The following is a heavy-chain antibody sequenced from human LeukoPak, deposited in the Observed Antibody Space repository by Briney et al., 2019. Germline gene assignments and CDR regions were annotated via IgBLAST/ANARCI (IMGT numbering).Heavy chain of an antibody. CDR3: ASLAEGPTGVNFDY. CDR1: GGSISSSSYY. CDR2: IYYSGST. Sequence: SETLSLTCTVAGGSISSSSYYWGWIRQPPGKGLEWIGSIYYSGSTYYNPSLKSRVTISVDTSKNQFSLKLSSVIAADTAVYYCASLAEGPTGVNFDYWGQGTLVTVST. D-gene: IGHD1-1*01. J-gene: IGHJ4*02. V-gene: IGHV4-39*01.